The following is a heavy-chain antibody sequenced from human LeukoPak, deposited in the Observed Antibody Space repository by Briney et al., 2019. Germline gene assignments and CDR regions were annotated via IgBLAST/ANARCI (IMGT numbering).Heavy chain of an antibody. CDR1: GGSISSSSYY. D-gene: IGHD2-15*01. CDR3: ARAGCSGGSCYSRGADY. CDR2: IYYSGST. J-gene: IGHJ4*02. V-gene: IGHV4-39*07. Sequence: SETLSLTCTVSGGSISSSSYYGGWIRQPPGKGLEWIGSIYYSGSTYYNPSLKSRVTISVDTSKNQFSLKLSSVTAADTAVYYCARAGCSGGSCYSRGADYWGQGTLVTVSS.